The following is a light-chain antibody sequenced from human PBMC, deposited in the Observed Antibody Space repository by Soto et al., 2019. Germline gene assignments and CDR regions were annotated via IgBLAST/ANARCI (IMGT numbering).Light chain of an antibody. CDR2: EVS. CDR1: SSDVGGNNY. J-gene: IGLJ3*02. CDR3: SSYTTNTTRV. V-gene: IGLV2-14*01. Sequence: QSALTQPASVSGSPGRSITISCNGTSSDVGGNNYVSWFQQHTGKAPNLLIYEVSNRPSGVSNLFSGSKSGNTASLTISGLQAEDEADYYCSSYTTNTTRVFGGGTKLTVL.